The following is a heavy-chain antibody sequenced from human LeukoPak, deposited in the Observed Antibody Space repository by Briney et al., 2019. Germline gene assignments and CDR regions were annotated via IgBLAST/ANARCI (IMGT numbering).Heavy chain of an antibody. J-gene: IGHJ4*02. CDR2: INHNGST. CDR1: GGSFSGYY. CDR3: ARAYSSSWYFDDY. Sequence: SETLSLTCAVYGGSFSGYYWSWIRQPPGKGLEWIGEINHNGSTNYNPSLKSRVTISVDTSKNQFSLKLSSVTAADTAVYYCARAYSSSWYFDDYWGQGTLVTVSS. D-gene: IGHD6-13*01. V-gene: IGHV4-34*01.